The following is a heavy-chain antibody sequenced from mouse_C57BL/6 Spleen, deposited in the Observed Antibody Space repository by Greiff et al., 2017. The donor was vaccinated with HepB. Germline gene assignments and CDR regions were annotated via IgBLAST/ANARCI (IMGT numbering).Heavy chain of an antibody. J-gene: IGHJ4*01. CDR3: ARYSNYDYAMDY. CDR2: INPSTGGT. Sequence: VQLQQSGPELVKPGASVKISCKASGYSFTGYYMNWVKQSPDKSLEWIGEINPSTGGTTYNQKFKAKATLTVDKSSSTAYMQLKSLTSEDSAVYYCARYSNYDYAMDYWGQGTSVTVSS. D-gene: IGHD2-5*01. V-gene: IGHV1-42*01. CDR1: GYSFTGYY.